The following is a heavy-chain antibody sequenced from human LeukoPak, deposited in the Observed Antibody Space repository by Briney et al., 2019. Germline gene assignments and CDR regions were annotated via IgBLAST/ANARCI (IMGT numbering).Heavy chain of an antibody. CDR3: ARGGGYCSGGSCPYYFDY. D-gene: IGHD2-15*01. J-gene: IGHJ4*02. CDR1: GYTFTNYD. V-gene: IGHV1-8*01. Sequence: ASVKVSCKASGYTFTNYDINWVRQATGQGLEWMGWMNPNSGNTGYAQKFQGRVTITKNISISTAYMDLSSLRSEDTAVYYCARGGGYCSGGSCPYYFDYWGQGTLVTVSS. CDR2: MNPNSGNT.